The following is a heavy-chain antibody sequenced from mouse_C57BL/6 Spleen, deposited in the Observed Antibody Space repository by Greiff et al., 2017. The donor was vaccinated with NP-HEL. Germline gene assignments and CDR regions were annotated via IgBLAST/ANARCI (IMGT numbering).Heavy chain of an antibody. CDR1: GYTFTSYG. Sequence: QVQLQQSGAELARPGASVKLSCKASGYTFTSYGISWVKQRTGQGLEWIGEIYPRSGNTYYNEKFKGKATLTADKSSSTAYMELRSRTSEDSAVYFCAREGDGKGYFDYWGQGTTLTVSS. V-gene: IGHV1-81*01. J-gene: IGHJ2*01. CDR3: AREGDGKGYFDY. CDR2: IYPRSGNT. D-gene: IGHD2-1*01.